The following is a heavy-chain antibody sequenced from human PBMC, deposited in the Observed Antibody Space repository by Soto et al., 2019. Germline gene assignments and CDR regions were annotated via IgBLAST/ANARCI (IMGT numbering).Heavy chain of an antibody. CDR1: GGSFSGYY. D-gene: IGHD3-16*01. V-gene: IGHV4-34*01. Sequence: SETLSLTCAVYGGSFSGYYWSWIRQPPGKGLEWIGEINHRGSTNYNPSLKSRVTIAVDTSKIQLSLKLSSVTAADTAVDYCARHPYYDYVWGRIYDFDYWGQGTLVTVSS. CDR2: INHRGST. CDR3: ARHPYYDYVWGRIYDFDY. J-gene: IGHJ4*02.